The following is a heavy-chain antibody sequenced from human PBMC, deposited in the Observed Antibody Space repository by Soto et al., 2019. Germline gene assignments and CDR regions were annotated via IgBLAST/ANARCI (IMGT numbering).Heavy chain of an antibody. CDR1: GGSISSYY. J-gene: IGHJ2*01. CDR3: ARTQGSGPNWYFDL. V-gene: IGHV4-59*08. CDR2: IYYSGST. Sequence: QVQLQESGPGLVKPSETLSLTCTVSGGSISSYYWSWIRQPPGKGLEWIGYIYYSGSTNYNPSLKSRVTISVDTSKHQCSLKLSSVTAADTAVYYCARTQGSGPNWYFDLWGRGTLVTVSS.